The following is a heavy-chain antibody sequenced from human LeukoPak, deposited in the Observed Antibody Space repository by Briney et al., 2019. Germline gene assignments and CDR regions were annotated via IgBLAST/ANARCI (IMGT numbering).Heavy chain of an antibody. V-gene: IGHV4-39*07. Sequence: PSETLSLTCTISGDSITKKNLFWGWIRQPPGKGLEWIVSMSYSGKIYYNPSLKSRVTISEDTSKNQFSLKLTSVTAADTAVYYCARDLFTSSWYRWIDPWGQGTLVTVSS. CDR1: GDSITKKNLF. D-gene: IGHD6-13*01. CDR2: MSYSGKI. J-gene: IGHJ5*02. CDR3: ARDLFTSSWYRWIDP.